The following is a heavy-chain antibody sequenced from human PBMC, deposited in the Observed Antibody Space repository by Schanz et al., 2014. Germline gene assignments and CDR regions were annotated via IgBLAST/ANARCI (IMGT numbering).Heavy chain of an antibody. V-gene: IGHV3-23*01. CDR2: ISGGGGTT. CDR1: GFTFSSYA. J-gene: IGHJ4*02. D-gene: IGHD3-22*01. CDR3: AKDPSHGDYDYYFDY. Sequence: EGQLLESGGGLIQPGGSLRLSCAASGFTFSSYAMSWVRQAPGKGLEWVSAISGGGGTTYYADSVKGRFTISRDNSKNTLYLQMNSLRAEDTAVYYCAKDPSHGDYDYYFDYWGQGTLVTVSS.